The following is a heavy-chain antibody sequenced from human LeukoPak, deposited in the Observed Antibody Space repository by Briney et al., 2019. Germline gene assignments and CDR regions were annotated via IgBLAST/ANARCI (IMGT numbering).Heavy chain of an antibody. J-gene: IGHJ4*02. V-gene: IGHV3-7*01. CDR3: ARGGYGYVYLDY. CDR1: GFTFSSYW. Sequence: GGSLRLSCSASGFTFSSYWMSWVRQGPGEGLEWGAHIKQDGSEKYYVDSVKGRFTISRDNAKNSLYLQMNSLRAEDTAVYYCARGGYGYVYLDYWGQGNLVTVSS. D-gene: IGHD3-16*01. CDR2: IKQDGSEK.